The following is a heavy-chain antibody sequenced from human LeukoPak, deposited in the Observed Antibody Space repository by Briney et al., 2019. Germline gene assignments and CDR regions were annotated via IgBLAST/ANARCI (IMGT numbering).Heavy chain of an antibody. CDR1: GFTFSTYW. CDR2: INQDGSAK. D-gene: IGHD4-17*01. V-gene: IGHV3-7*01. CDR3: VNDYARQGGH. Sequence: GGSLRLSCAASGFTFSTYWLSWVRQAPGKGLEWVANINQDGSAKYYVDSVKGRFTISRDNTKSSLYLQMNSLRAEDTAVYYCVNDYARQGGHWGQGTLVTVSS. J-gene: IGHJ4*02.